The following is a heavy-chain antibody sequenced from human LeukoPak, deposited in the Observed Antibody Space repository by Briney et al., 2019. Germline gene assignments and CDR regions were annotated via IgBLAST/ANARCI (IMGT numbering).Heavy chain of an antibody. Sequence: GGSLRLSCAGSGFTFSSYWMSWVRQAPGKGLEWVANIKQDRSEKYYVDSVKGRFTISRDNAKNSLYLQMNSLRAEDTAVYYCASGYDYGSLFDYWGQGTLVTVSS. D-gene: IGHD5-12*01. V-gene: IGHV3-7*01. J-gene: IGHJ4*02. CDR1: GFTFSSYW. CDR3: ASGYDYGSLFDY. CDR2: IKQDRSEK.